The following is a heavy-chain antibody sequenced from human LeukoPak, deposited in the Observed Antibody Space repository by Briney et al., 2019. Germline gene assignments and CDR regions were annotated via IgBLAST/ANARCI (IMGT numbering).Heavy chain of an antibody. V-gene: IGHV3-33*01. CDR1: GFTFSSYG. CDR3: ARSIGSSGCLDY. D-gene: IGHD6-19*01. Sequence: GGSLRLSCAASGFTFSSYGMHWVRQAPGKGLEWVAVIWYDGSNKYYADSVKGRFTISRDNSKNTLYLQMNSLRAEDTAVYYCARSIGSSGCLDYWGQGTLVTVSS. CDR2: IWYDGSNK. J-gene: IGHJ4*02.